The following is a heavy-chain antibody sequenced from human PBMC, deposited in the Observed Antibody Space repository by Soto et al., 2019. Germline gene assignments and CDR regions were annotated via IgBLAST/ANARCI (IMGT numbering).Heavy chain of an antibody. D-gene: IGHD3-3*01. J-gene: IGHJ6*02. CDR2: IIPIFGTA. V-gene: IGHV1-69*13. Sequence: SVKVSCKASGGTFSSYAISWVRQAPGQGLEWMGGIIPIFGTANYAQKFQGRVTITADESTSTAYMELSSLRSEDTAVYYCARAFQYYDFWSGTTTYYYYGMDVWGQGTTVTVSS. CDR3: ARAFQYYDFWSGTTTYYYYGMDV. CDR1: GGTFSSYA.